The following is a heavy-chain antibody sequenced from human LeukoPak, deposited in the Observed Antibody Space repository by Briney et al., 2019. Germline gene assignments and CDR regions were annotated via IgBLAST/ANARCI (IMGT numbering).Heavy chain of an antibody. CDR2: IRSKANGGTT. CDR1: GFTFGDYA. D-gene: IGHD6-19*01. CDR3: TRTGSSGWYSLDYFDY. Sequence: PGGSLRLSCTTSGFTFGDYAMTWVRQAPGKGLEWVSFIRSKANGGTTEYAASVKGGFTISRDDSKSIAYLQMNSLKTEDTAVYYCTRTGSSGWYSLDYFDYWGQGTLVTVSS. J-gene: IGHJ4*02. V-gene: IGHV3-49*04.